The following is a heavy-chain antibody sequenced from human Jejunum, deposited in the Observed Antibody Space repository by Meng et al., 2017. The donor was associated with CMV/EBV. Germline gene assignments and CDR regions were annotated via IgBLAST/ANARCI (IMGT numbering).Heavy chain of an antibody. CDR2: IYRGDDK. CDR3: AHFVGGYYPSRPDY. J-gene: IGHJ4*02. D-gene: IGHD1-26*01. CDR1: GFSPSTSGEG. Sequence: QIPLKESGPPLVKPTQTLTLTCSFFGFSPSTSGEGVGWIRQPPGKALEWLALIYRGDDKRYSPSLNSRLTIAKDTSKNEVVLTLTNMGPIDTGTYYCAHFVGGYYPSRPDYWGQGTLVTVSS. V-gene: IGHV2-5*02.